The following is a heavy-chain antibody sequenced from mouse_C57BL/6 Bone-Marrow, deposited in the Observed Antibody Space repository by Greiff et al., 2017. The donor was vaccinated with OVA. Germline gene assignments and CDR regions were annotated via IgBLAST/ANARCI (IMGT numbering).Heavy chain of an antibody. J-gene: IGHJ4*01. Sequence: VQLQQPGAELVMPGASVKLSCKASGYSFTDYNMNWVKQSNGKSLELIGVINPNYGTTSYNQKFKGKATLTVDQSSSTAYMQLNSLTSEDSAVYYCAREDYDYDRDAMDYWGQGTSVTVSS. CDR1: GYSFTDYN. V-gene: IGHV1-39*01. D-gene: IGHD2-4*01. CDR3: AREDYDYDRDAMDY. CDR2: INPNYGTT.